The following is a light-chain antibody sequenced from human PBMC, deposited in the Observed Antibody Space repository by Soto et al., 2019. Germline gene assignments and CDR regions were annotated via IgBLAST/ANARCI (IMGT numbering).Light chain of an antibody. Sequence: DLQMTQSPSTLSASVGDRVTITCRASQSLSIWLAWYQQKPGKAPKLLIYKASSLETGVPSRFSASGSGTEFTLTISSLQPDDVATSYCQQYNGNPITFGQGTRLEIK. V-gene: IGKV1-5*03. J-gene: IGKJ5*01. CDR3: QQYNGNPIT. CDR2: KAS. CDR1: QSLSIW.